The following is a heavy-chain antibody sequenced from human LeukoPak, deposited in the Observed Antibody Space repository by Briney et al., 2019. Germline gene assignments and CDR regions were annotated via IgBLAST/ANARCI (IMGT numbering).Heavy chain of an antibody. CDR3: ARDLGYSSGPNY. CDR2: ISSSSYI. J-gene: IGHJ4*02. V-gene: IGHV3-21*01. D-gene: IGHD6-19*01. Sequence: GGSLRLSCAASGFTFSSYSMDWVRQAPGKGLEWVSSISSSSYIYYADSVKGRFTISRDNAKNSLYLQMNSLRAEDTAVYYCARDLGYSSGPNYWGQGTRVTVSS. CDR1: GFTFSSYS.